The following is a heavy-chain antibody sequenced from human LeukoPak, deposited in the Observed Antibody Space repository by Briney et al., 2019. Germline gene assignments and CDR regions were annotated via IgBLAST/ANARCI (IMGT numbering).Heavy chain of an antibody. J-gene: IGHJ4*02. CDR1: GFTFSSYS. Sequence: PGGSLRLSCAASGFTFSSYSMNWVRQAPGKGLEWASSISASGGSTNYADSVKGRFTISRDNSKNTVYLQMNSLKTEDTAVYYCARDLYWVFDWGQGTLVTVSS. CDR3: ARDLYWVFD. V-gene: IGHV3-23*01. D-gene: IGHD3-3*01. CDR2: ISASGGST.